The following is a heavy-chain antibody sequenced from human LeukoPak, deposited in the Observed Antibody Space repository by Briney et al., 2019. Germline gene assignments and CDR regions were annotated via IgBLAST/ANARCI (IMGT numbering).Heavy chain of an antibody. CDR1: GASISSHY. V-gene: IGHV4-59*11. D-gene: IGHD6-19*01. J-gene: IGHJ4*02. CDR2: VPYSGST. Sequence: PSETLSLTCTVSGASISSHYWSWIRQSPGKGLEWIGYVPYSGSTDYNPSLKSRVTLSVDTSKNQISLRLSSVTAADTAVYYCTRDGGVAVTPLDFDFWGQGILVTVSS. CDR3: TRDGGVAVTPLDFDF.